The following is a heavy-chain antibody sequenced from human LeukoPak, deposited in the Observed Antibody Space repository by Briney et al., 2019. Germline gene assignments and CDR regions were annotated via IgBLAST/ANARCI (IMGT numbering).Heavy chain of an antibody. D-gene: IGHD4-17*01. Sequence: GGSLRLSCAASGFTFSSYAMHWVRQAAGKGLEWVAVISYDGSNKYYADSVKGRFTISRDNSKNTLYLQMNSLRAEDTAVYYCAREGRYYFDYWGQGTLVTVSS. CDR1: GFTFSSYA. CDR2: ISYDGSNK. J-gene: IGHJ4*02. CDR3: AREGRYYFDY. V-gene: IGHV3-30-3*01.